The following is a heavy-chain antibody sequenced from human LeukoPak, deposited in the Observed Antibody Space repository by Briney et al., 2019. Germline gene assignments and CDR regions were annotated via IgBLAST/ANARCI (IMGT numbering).Heavy chain of an antibody. Sequence: PGGSLRLSCAASGFTFDDFAMHWVRQAPGEGLEWVSGVTWNSVNIGYADSVKGRFTISRDNAKNSLYLQMNSLRSEDTALYFCAKGLYSRSSVGYYYYGVDVWGQGTTVTVSS. V-gene: IGHV3-9*01. J-gene: IGHJ6*02. CDR2: VTWNSVNI. D-gene: IGHD6-13*01. CDR3: AKGLYSRSSVGYYYYGVDV. CDR1: GFTFDDFA.